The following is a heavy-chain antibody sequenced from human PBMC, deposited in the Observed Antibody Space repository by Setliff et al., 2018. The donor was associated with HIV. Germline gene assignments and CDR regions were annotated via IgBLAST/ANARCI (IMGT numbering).Heavy chain of an antibody. CDR1: GGTFSNYG. J-gene: IGHJ4*02. D-gene: IGHD3-22*01. Sequence: SVKVSCKASGGTFSNYGMSWVRQAPGQGLEWMGGIIPISGTANYAQKFQGRVTITTDESTSTAYMELSGLRSEDTAVYYCARGRYYYDSSGYIFFPGLPDYWGQGTLVTVSS. V-gene: IGHV1-69*05. CDR2: IIPISGTA. CDR3: ARGRYYYDSSGYIFFPGLPDY.